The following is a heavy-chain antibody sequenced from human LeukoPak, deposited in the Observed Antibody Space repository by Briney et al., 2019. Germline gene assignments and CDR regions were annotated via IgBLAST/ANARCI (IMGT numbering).Heavy chain of an antibody. CDR2: ISAYNGNT. Sequence: ASVKVSCKASGYTFTSYGISWVRQAPGQGLEWMGWISAYNGNTNYAQKLQGRVTMTRNTSISTAYMELSSLRSEDTAVYYCARGASTVVTSSDWFDPWGQGTLVTVSS. D-gene: IGHD4-23*01. CDR3: ARGASTVVTSSDWFDP. J-gene: IGHJ5*02. V-gene: IGHV1-18*01. CDR1: GYTFTSYG.